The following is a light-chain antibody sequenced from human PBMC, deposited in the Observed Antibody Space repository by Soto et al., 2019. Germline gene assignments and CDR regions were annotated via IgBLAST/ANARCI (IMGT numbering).Light chain of an antibody. CDR3: QQTYSVPGT. CDR2: AAS. J-gene: IGKJ4*01. Sequence: DIQMTQSPSSLSASVGDRLTITCRASQSIDSYLNWYQQKPGKAPKLLIYAASSLQSGVPSRFSGSGSGTDFTVTISSLQPEDFATYYCQQTYSVPGTFGGGTKVDIK. CDR1: QSIDSY. V-gene: IGKV1-39*01.